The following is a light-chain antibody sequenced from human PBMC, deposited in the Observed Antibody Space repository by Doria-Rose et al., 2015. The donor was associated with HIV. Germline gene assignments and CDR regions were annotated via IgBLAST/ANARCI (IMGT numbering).Light chain of an antibody. CDR1: QDINNC. CDR3: QQYENLPLT. J-gene: IGKJ4*01. V-gene: IGKV1-33*01. Sequence: DIQVTQSPSSLSASIGDRVTISCQASQDINNCLNWYQQKPGKAPKLLIYDASILETGVSSRFSGSGSVTDFNFTVSSLQPEDIATYYCQQYENLPLTFGGGTKIEI. CDR2: DAS.